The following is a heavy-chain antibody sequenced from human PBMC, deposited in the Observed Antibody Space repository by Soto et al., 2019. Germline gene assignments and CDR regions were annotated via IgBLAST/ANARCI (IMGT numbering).Heavy chain of an antibody. CDR2: ISSNGVST. D-gene: IGHD1-26*01. CDR1: VLNCNDYA. V-gene: IGHV3-64D*06. J-gene: IGHJ4*02. CDR3: VKDRLVHY. Sequence: PGGSXRLSCSASVLNCNDYAMHWVRQAAGKGLKYVSSISSNGVSTYYEDSVKGRFTISRDNSKHTLYLQMNSMRVGDTAVYYCVKDRLVHYWGKGALVTVYS.